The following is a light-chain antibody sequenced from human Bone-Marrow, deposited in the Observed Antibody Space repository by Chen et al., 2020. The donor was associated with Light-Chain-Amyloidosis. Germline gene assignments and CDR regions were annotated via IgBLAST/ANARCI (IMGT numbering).Light chain of an antibody. CDR1: SGSIATND. CDR2: DDV. J-gene: IGLJ3*02. Sequence: NFMLTQPHSVSESPGKTVIISCTRSSGSIATNDVQCYQQRPGSAPTTVVYDDVQRPSGIPDRSYGSINRSSTTASLTISGVKTEDEAGYYCQSYQASSQGVSGGGTKRTLL. CDR3: QSYQASSQGV. V-gene: IGLV6-57*03.